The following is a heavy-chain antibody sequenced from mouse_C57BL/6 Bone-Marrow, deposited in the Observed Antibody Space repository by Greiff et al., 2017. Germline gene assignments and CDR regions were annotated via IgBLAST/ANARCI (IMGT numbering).Heavy chain of an antibody. CDR2: FDPTSGGT. J-gene: IGHJ4*01. CDR3: ARSKLRRAMDY. V-gene: IGHV1-72*01. CDR1: GYTFTSYW. D-gene: IGHD1-2*01. Sequence: QVQLQQPGAELVKPGASVKLSCKASGYTFTSYWMHWVKQRPGRGLEWIGRFDPTSGGTKYNEKFKSKATLTVDKPSSTAYMQLSSLTSEDSAVYYCARSKLRRAMDYWGQGTSVTVSS.